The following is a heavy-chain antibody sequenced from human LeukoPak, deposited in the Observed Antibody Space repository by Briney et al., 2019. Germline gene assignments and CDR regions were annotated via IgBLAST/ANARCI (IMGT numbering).Heavy chain of an antibody. D-gene: IGHD2-2*01. Sequence: SDTLSLICTVSGGSFSSYYWSWIRQPPGKGLEWIGYIYYSGSTNYNPSLKSRVTISVDTSKNQFSLKLSSVTAADKAVYYCARAPAGRGYYYYYGMDVWGQGTTVTVSS. CDR1: GGSFSSYY. J-gene: IGHJ6*02. CDR3: ARAPAGRGYYYYYGMDV. V-gene: IGHV4-59*07. CDR2: IYYSGST.